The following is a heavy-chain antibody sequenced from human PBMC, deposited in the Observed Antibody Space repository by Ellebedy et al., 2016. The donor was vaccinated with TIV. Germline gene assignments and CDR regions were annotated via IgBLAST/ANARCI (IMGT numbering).Heavy chain of an antibody. D-gene: IGHD3-3*01. CDR1: GYSFTSYW. Sequence: GESLKISCKGSGYSFTSYWIGWVRQMPGEGLEWMGIIYPGDSDTRYSPSFQGQVTISADKSISTAYLQWSSLKASDTAMYYCARRDFWSGYYTGFDYWGQGTLVTVSS. CDR2: IYPGDSDT. CDR3: ARRDFWSGYYTGFDY. J-gene: IGHJ4*02. V-gene: IGHV5-51*01.